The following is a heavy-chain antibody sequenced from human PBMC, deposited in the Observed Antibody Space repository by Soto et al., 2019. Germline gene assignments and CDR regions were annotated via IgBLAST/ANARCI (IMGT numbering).Heavy chain of an antibody. CDR2: ISAYNGNT. CDR1: GYTFTSYG. J-gene: IGHJ5*02. V-gene: IGHV1-18*01. CDR3: ARDLVAAAGTPWFDP. D-gene: IGHD6-13*01. Sequence: ASVKVSCKASGYTFTSYGISWVRQAPGQGLEWMGWISAYNGNTNYAQKLQGRVTMTTDTSTSTAYMELRSLRSDDTAVYYCARDLVAAAGTPWFDPWGQGTLVTVSS.